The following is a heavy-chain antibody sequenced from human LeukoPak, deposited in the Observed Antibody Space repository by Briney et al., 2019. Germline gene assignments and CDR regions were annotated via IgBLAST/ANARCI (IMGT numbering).Heavy chain of an antibody. J-gene: IGHJ4*02. Sequence: GGSLRLSCAASGFTLSSYWMSWVRQAPGKGLEWVANIKQDGGEIYYVDSVKGRFTISRDNAKNSLYLQMNSLRAEDTAVYYCARALDSWGQGTLVTVSS. CDR1: GFTLSSYW. V-gene: IGHV3-7*03. CDR2: IKQDGGEI. CDR3: ARALDS.